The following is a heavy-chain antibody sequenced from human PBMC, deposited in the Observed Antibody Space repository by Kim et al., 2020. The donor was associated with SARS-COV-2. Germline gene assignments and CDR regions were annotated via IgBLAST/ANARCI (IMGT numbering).Heavy chain of an antibody. D-gene: IGHD3-16*01. V-gene: IGHV3-74*01. CDR3: ARGGSGSLDY. CDR2: ST. J-gene: IGHJ4*02. Sequence: STSCGDCVKGRVTISRDNAKDPLYLQMNSLRAEDTAVYYCARGGSGSLDYWGQGTLVTVSS.